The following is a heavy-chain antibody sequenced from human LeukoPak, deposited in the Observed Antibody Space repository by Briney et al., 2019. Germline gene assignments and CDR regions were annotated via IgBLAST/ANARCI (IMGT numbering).Heavy chain of an antibody. J-gene: IGHJ4*02. CDR3: AKNDDGGWLEDY. CDR1: GFTFSNYA. CDR2: ITHNGSTT. D-gene: IGHD6-19*01. Sequence: GGSLRLSCAASGFTFSNYALSWVRQAPGRGLDWVSLITHNGSTTYYADSVKGRFTVSRDNSRNTLYLQINSLRAEDTAVYYCAKNDDGGWLEDYWGQGTLVTVSS. V-gene: IGHV3-23*01.